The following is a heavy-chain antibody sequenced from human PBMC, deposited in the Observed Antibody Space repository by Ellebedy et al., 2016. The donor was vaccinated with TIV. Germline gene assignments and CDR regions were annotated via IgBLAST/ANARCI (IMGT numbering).Heavy chain of an antibody. J-gene: IGHJ5*01. CDR1: GFSFRSYW. V-gene: IGHV3-7*01. Sequence: GESLKISCAVSGFSFRSYWMSWVRQAPGKGLEWVANIRGDSEKYYVDSVKGRFTISRDNSENSLYLQMDNLRVDDTAVYFCARRGSYGDYAVQINNWFDSWGQGTLVTVSS. CDR3: ARRGSYGDYAVQINNWFDS. D-gene: IGHD4-17*01. CDR2: IRGDSEK.